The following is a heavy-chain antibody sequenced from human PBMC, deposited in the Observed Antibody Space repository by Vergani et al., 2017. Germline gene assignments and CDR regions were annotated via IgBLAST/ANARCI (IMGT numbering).Heavy chain of an antibody. CDR2: ISWNSGAV. CDR1: GITFWKFG. V-gene: IGHV3-9*01. J-gene: IGHJ4*02. D-gene: IGHD2-2*02. Sequence: EVDLVESGGGLAQPGGSLRLSCEASGITFWKFGMHWVRQGPGKGLEWVSGISWNSGAVDYADSVRGRFTISRDIAKNTLYLQVRSLRLEDTGVYHCVRDRGLXAGGRCYTEAWDYWGQGTPVTVSS. CDR3: VRDRGLXAGGRCYTEAWDY.